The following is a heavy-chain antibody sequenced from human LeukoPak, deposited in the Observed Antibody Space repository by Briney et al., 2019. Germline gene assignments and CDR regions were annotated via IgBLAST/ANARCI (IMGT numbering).Heavy chain of an antibody. CDR3: ARVYSGSYLIDY. Sequence: SETLSLTCTVSGGSISRYYWNWIRQPPGKELEWIGYIDYSGNTKYNPSLKSRVTISVDTSKNQFSLKLSSVTAADTAVYYCARVYSGSYLIDYWGQGTLVTVSS. D-gene: IGHD1-26*01. J-gene: IGHJ4*02. CDR2: IDYSGNT. CDR1: GGSISRYY. V-gene: IGHV4-59*01.